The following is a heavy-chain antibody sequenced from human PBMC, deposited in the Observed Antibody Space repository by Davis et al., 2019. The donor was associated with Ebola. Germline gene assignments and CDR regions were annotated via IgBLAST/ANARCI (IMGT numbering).Heavy chain of an antibody. V-gene: IGHV3-48*02. CDR2: INTRGDAR. J-gene: IGHJ4*02. CDR3: VRDYLFAFDS. CDR1: GFTFTSYS. Sequence: PGGSLRLSCVTSGFTFTSYSFNWIRQTPGKGLEWIAHINTRGDARVYADSVRGRCTISRDDAANSLSLQMDSLKHEDTAVYYCVRDYLFAFDSWGQGTPVTVSS. D-gene: IGHD3-10*02.